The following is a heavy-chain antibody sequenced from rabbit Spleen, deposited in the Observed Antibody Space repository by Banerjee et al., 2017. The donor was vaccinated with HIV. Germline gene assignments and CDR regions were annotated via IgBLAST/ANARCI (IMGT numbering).Heavy chain of an antibody. D-gene: IGHD1-1*01. J-gene: IGHJ4*01. CDR3: ARDLVGVIGWNFNL. CDR2: INTATGKA. CDR1: GFSFSDRDV. Sequence: QEQLVESGGGLVKPEGSLTLTCKASGFSFSDRDVMCWVRQAPGKGLEWIGCINTATGKAVYANWAKCRFTISSASSTTVPLQMTSLTAADTATYFCARDLVGVIGWNFNLWGQGTLVTVS. V-gene: IGHV1S45*01.